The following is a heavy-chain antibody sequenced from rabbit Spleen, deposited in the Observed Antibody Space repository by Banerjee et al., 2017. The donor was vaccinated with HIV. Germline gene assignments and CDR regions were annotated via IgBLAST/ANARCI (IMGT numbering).Heavy chain of an antibody. Sequence: QLVESGGDLVKPGTSLTLTCTASGFSFSSNYYMCWVRQAPGKGLEWIGYIDPVFGIAVYASWVNGRFTISRDNAQNTLYLQLNSLTAADTATYFCVREVYHILGLWGQGTLVTVS. D-gene: IGHD1-1*01. CDR1: GFSFSSNYY. J-gene: IGHJ3*01. V-gene: IGHV1S7*01. CDR3: VREVYHILGL. CDR2: IDPVFGIA.